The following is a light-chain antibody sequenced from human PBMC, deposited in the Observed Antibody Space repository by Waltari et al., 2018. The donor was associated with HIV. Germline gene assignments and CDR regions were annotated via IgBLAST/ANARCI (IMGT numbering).Light chain of an antibody. V-gene: IGLV3-21*02. CDR1: NIGSKS. J-gene: IGLJ3*02. CDR3: QVWDSTHYHRGV. CDR2: DDT. Sequence: SYVLTQPPSVSVAPGQTARITCVGNNIGSKSVQWYQQRPGQAPILVVYDDTERPSGIPERFSGSNSGNTATLTISRVEVGDEADYYCQVWDSTHYHRGVFGGGTNLTVL.